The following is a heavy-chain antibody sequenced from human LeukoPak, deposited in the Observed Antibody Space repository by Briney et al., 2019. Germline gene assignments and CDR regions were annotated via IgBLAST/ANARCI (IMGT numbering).Heavy chain of an antibody. CDR1: GFTFSDYS. V-gene: IGHV3-21*04. J-gene: IGHJ4*02. D-gene: IGHD6-19*01. CDR3: AKVSGYSSGWYDY. CDR2: ISSSSPYI. Sequence: GGSLRLSCAASGFTFSDYSMNWVRQAPGKGLEWVSSISSSSPYIYYADSVKGRFTISRDNAKNTLYLQMNSLRAEDAAVYYCAKVSGYSSGWYDYWGQGTLVTVSS.